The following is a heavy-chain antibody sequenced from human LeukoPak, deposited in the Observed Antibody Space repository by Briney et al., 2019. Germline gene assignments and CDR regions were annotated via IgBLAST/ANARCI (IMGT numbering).Heavy chain of an antibody. Sequence: ASVKVSCKASGYTFTSYGISWVRQAPGQGLEWMGWISAYNGNTNYAQKLQGRVTMTTDTSTSTAYMELRSLRSDDTAVYYCAREGGTTYRGYYFDYWGQGTLVTVSS. CDR2: ISAYNGNT. J-gene: IGHJ4*02. V-gene: IGHV1-18*01. D-gene: IGHD1-1*01. CDR3: AREGGTTYRGYYFDY. CDR1: GYTFTSYG.